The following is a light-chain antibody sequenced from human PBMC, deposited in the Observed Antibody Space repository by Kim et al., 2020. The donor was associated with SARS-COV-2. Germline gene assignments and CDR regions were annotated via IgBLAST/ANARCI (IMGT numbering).Light chain of an antibody. V-gene: IGLV3-1*01. Sequence: SYKLTQPPSVSVSPGQTASITCSGDRLGNKYVCWYQKKPGQSPVVVMYQDERRPSGIPERFSGSNSGNTATLTISGTQAMDEADYYCQVWESTTTVFGGGTQLTVL. J-gene: IGLJ2*01. CDR1: RLGNKY. CDR3: QVWESTTTV. CDR2: QDE.